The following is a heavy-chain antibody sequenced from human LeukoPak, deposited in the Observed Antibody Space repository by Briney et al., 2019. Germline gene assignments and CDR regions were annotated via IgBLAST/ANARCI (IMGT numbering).Heavy chain of an antibody. CDR2: IGAYNGNT. Sequence: ASVKVSFKASGYTFTIYGISWVRQAPGQGLEWMGWIGAYNGNTNYAQKLQGRVTMTTDTSTSTAYMELRSLRSDDTAVYYCAISSGQLVGVKNYGMDVWGQGTTVTVSS. D-gene: IGHD6-13*01. CDR1: GYTFTIYG. J-gene: IGHJ6*02. V-gene: IGHV1-18*01. CDR3: AISSGQLVGVKNYGMDV.